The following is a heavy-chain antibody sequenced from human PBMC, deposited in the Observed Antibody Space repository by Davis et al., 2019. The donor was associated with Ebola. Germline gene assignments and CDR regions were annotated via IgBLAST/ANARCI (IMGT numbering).Heavy chain of an antibody. CDR3: ASPASDYAGFDY. V-gene: IGHV5-51*01. CDR2: IYPGDSDT. CDR1: GNSFTNLW. D-gene: IGHD4-23*01. J-gene: IGHJ4*02. Sequence: GESLKIPCKGSGNSFTNLWIGWVRQMPGKGLEWMGIIYPGDSDTTYSPSFQGQVTISVDKSIETAYLQWSSLKTSDTAMYYCASPASDYAGFDYWGQGTLVTVSS.